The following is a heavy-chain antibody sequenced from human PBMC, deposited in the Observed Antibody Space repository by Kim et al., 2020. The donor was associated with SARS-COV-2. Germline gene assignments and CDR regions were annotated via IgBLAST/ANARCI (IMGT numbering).Heavy chain of an antibody. CDR2: ISYDGSNK. D-gene: IGHD6-13*01. CDR3: ARRPLAAAGPFDY. V-gene: IGHV3-30*04. CDR1: GFTFSSYA. J-gene: IGHJ4*01. Sequence: GGSLRLSCAASGFTFSSYAMHWVRQAPGKGLEWVAVISYDGSNKYYADSVKGRFTISRDNSKNTLYLQMNSLRAEDTAVYYCARRPLAAAGPFDYWGHGT.